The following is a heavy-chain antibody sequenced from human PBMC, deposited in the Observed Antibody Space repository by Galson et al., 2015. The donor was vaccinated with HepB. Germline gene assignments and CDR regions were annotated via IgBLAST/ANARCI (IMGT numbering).Heavy chain of an antibody. J-gene: IGHJ4*02. V-gene: IGHV1-2*02. CDR2: INPNSGGT. D-gene: IGHD6-13*01. CDR3: ARSYSSSWCVDY. Sequence: SVMVSCKASGYTFTGYYMHWVRQAPGQGLEWMGWINPNSGGTNYAQKFQGRVTMTRDTSISTAYMELSRLRSDDTAVYYCARSYSSSWCVDYWGQGTLVTVSS. CDR1: GYTFTGYY.